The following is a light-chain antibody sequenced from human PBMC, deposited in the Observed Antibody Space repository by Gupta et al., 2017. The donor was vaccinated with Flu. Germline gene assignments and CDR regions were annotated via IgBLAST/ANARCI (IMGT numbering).Light chain of an antibody. CDR2: DVS. Sequence: TISCTGTSSDVGGYNYVSWYQQHPGKAPKLMIYDVSKRPSGVPDRFSGSKSGNTASLTISGLQAEDEADYYCCSYAGSYTLPVVFGGGTKLTVL. CDR3: CSYAGSYTLPVV. CDR1: SSDVGGYNY. J-gene: IGLJ2*01. V-gene: IGLV2-11*01.